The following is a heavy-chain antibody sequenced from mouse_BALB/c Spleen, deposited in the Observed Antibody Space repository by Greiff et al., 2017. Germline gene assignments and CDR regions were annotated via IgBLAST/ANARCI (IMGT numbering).Heavy chain of an antibody. CDR1: GYSITSGYS. V-gene: IGHV3-1*02. D-gene: IGHD1-1*01. CDR3: ARGITTVAEEFDY. Sequence: EVKLMESGPDLVKPSQSLSLTCTVTGYSITSGYSWHWIRQFPGNKLEWMGYIHYSGSTNYNPSLKSRISITRDTSKNQFFLQLNSVTTEDTATYYCARGITTVAEEFDYWGQGTTLPGSS. J-gene: IGHJ2*01. CDR2: IHYSGST.